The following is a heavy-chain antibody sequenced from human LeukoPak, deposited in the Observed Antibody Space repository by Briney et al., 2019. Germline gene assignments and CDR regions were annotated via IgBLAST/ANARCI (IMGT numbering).Heavy chain of an antibody. Sequence: GGSLRLSCAASGFTFSNYAMHWVRQAPGKGLEWVAIISYDGSNKYYADSVKGRFTISRDNSKNTLYLQMNSLRAEDTAVYYCAKVAFMVRGVCLDYWGQGTLVTVSS. V-gene: IGHV3-30*04. D-gene: IGHD3-10*01. CDR1: GFTFSNYA. J-gene: IGHJ4*02. CDR3: AKVAFMVRGVCLDY. CDR2: ISYDGSNK.